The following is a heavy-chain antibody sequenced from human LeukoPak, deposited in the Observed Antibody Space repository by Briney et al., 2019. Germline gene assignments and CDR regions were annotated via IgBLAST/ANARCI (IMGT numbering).Heavy chain of an antibody. Sequence: ASVKVSCKASGYTFTSYYMHWVRQAPGQGLEWMGLINPTGDSTGYAQKFQGRVTITADKSTSTAYMELSSLRSEDTAVYYCARVYCSSTSCPWGWFDPWGQGTLVTVSS. V-gene: IGHV1-46*01. J-gene: IGHJ5*02. CDR2: INPTGDST. CDR3: ARVYCSSTSCPWGWFDP. CDR1: GYTFTSYY. D-gene: IGHD2-2*01.